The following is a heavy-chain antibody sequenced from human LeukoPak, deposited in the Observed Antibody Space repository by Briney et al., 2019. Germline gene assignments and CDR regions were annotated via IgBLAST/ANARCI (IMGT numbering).Heavy chain of an antibody. CDR3: ASKCSSTSCYYFDY. CDR1: GGTFSSYA. V-gene: IGHV1-69*15. Sequence: SVKVNCKASGGTFSSYAMSWVRQAPGQKLEWLGRIIPIFGTANYAQKFQGRVTITADESTSTAYMELSSLRSEDTAVYYCASKCSSTSCYYFDYWGQGTLVTVSS. CDR2: IIPIFGTA. D-gene: IGHD2-2*01. J-gene: IGHJ4*02.